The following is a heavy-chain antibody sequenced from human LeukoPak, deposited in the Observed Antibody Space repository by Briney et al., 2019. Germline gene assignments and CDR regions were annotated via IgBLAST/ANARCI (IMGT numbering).Heavy chain of an antibody. V-gene: IGHV3-53*01. J-gene: IGHJ3*02. Sequence: PGGSLRLSCAASGFTVRSNYMSGVRQAPGKGLEWVSVIYRSDSTYYAGSVKGRFTISIENSKNTLYLQMNRLRAEDTAVYYCARDSGHDAFDIWGQGKMGTVSS. CDR1: GFTVRSNY. CDR3: ARDSGHDAFDI. CDR2: IYRSDST.